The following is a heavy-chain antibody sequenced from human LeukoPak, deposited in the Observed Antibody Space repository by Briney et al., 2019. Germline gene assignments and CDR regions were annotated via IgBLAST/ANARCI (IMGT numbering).Heavy chain of an antibody. CDR2: IYYSGSP. Sequence: SETLSLTCTVSGGSVSSFYWSWIRQPPGKGLEWIGYIYYSGSPNYNPSLKSRVTISIDTSKNQFSLKLSSVTPADTAAYYRARADVDTTIWYYFDYWGQGTLVTVSS. V-gene: IGHV4-59*02. D-gene: IGHD5-18*01. CDR3: ARADVDTTIWYYFDY. CDR1: GGSVSSFY. J-gene: IGHJ4*02.